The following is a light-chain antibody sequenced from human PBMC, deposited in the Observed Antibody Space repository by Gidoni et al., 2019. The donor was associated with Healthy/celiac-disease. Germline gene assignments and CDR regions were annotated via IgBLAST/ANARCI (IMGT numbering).Light chain of an antibody. CDR1: QSVLYSYNNKNY. V-gene: IGKV4-1*01. CDR3: QQYYSTSMYT. CDR2: WAS. Sequence: DIVMTQTPDSLAVPLGERATINCKSSQSVLYSYNNKNYLAWYQQKPGQPPKLLIYWASTRESGVPDRFSGSGSGTDFTLTISSLQAEDVAVYYCQQYYSTSMYTFGQGTKLEIK. J-gene: IGKJ2*01.